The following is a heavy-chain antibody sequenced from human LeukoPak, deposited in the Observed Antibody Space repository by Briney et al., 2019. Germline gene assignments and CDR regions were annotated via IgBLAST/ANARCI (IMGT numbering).Heavy chain of an antibody. CDR3: TKDVFHWAFDI. J-gene: IGHJ3*02. CDR1: VFTFTQIG. Sequence: GGSLRLSCAVSVFTFTQIGMGWVRQAPGRGREWVAAIGGGGSDTKYTDSVKGRFTLSRDISKNTLYLQMDSLRAEDTAVYFCTKDVFHWAFDIWGPGTFVTVSS. V-gene: IGHV3-23*01. D-gene: IGHD1-1*01. CDR2: IGGGGSDT.